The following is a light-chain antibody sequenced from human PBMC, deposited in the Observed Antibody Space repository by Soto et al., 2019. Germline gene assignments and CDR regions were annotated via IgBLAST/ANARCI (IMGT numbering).Light chain of an antibody. Sequence: DIQMTQSPSTLSGSVGDRVTITCRASQTISSWLAWYQQKPGKAPKPLIYKASTLKSGVPSRFSGSGSGTEFTLTISSLQPDDFATYYCQHYNSYLYTFGQGTKVDIK. CDR3: QHYNSYLYT. J-gene: IGKJ2*01. V-gene: IGKV1-5*03. CDR1: QTISSW. CDR2: KAS.